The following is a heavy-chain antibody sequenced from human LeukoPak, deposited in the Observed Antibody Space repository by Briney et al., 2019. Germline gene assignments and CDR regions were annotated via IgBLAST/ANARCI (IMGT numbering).Heavy chain of an antibody. CDR1: GFTFSSYA. V-gene: IGHV3-30-3*01. CDR3: ARQRITMVRGVPYYYGMDV. D-gene: IGHD3-10*01. Sequence: GGSLRLSCAASGFTFSSYAMHWVRKAPGKGLEWVAVISYDGSNKYYADSVKGRFTISRDNSKNTLYLQMNSLRAEDTAVYYCARQRITMVRGVPYYYGMDVWGRGTTVTVSS. CDR2: ISYDGSNK. J-gene: IGHJ6*02.